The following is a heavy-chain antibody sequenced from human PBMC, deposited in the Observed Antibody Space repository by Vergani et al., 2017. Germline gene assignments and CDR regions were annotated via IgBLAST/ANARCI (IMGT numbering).Heavy chain of an antibody. D-gene: IGHD5-12*01. CDR3: ARGGGQGYSGYDSLYPFDY. CDR2: INHSGST. CDR1: GGSFSGYY. V-gene: IGHV4-34*01. Sequence: QVQLQQWGAGLLKPSETLSLTCAVYGGSFSGYYWSWIRQPPGKGLEWIGEINHSGSTNYNPSLKSRVTISVDTSKNQFSLKLSSVTAADTAVYYCARGGGQGYSGYDSLYPFDYWGQGTLVTVSS. J-gene: IGHJ4*02.